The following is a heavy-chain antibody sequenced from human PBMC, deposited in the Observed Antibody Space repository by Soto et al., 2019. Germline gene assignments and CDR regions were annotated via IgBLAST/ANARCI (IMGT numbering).Heavy chain of an antibody. V-gene: IGHV4-30-4*01. J-gene: IGHJ4*02. D-gene: IGHD2-8*01. CDR1: GGSISSGDYY. Sequence: QVQLQESGPGLVKPSQTLSLTCTVSGGSISSGDYYWSWIRQPPGKGLEWIGYIFYSGTTYYNPSLKSQVTISVDTSKNQFSLKLSSVTAADTAVYYCARDGYCTNGVCYTVFDYWGQGTLVTVSS. CDR2: IFYSGTT. CDR3: ARDGYCTNGVCYTVFDY.